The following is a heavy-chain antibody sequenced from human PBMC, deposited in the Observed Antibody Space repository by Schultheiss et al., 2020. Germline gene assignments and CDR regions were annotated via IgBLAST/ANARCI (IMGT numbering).Heavy chain of an antibody. J-gene: IGHJ6*03. CDR1: GGSISSGGYY. V-gene: IGHV4-31*03. CDR2: IYYSGST. Sequence: SETLSLTCTVSGGSISSGGYYWSWIRQHPGKGLEWIGYIYYSGSTYYNPSLKSRVTISVDTSKNQFSLKLSSVTAADTAVYYCARGGYCSSTSCYPYYYYMDVWGKGTTVTVSS. D-gene: IGHD2-2*01. CDR3: ARGGYCSSTSCYPYYYYMDV.